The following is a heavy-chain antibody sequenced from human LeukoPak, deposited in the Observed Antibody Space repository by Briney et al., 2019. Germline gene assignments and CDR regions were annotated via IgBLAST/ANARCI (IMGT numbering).Heavy chain of an antibody. CDR1: GFTFRNYG. CDR2: ISIDGSEK. D-gene: IGHD1-1*01. CDR3: AKGNWRYFDY. Sequence: PGGSLRLSCAASGFTFRNYGMHWVRQAPGKGLEWVAVISIDGSEKYYADSVKGRFTISRDNSKNTLYLQMNSLGADDTAVYYCAKGNWRYFDYWGQGTLVTVSS. V-gene: IGHV3-30*18. J-gene: IGHJ4*02.